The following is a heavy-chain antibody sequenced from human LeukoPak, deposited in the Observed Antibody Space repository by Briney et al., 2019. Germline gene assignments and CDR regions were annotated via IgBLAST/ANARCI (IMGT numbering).Heavy chain of an antibody. V-gene: IGHV1-2*02. Sequence: VASLKVSCKASGYTFTGYYMHWVRQAPGQGLEWMGWINPNSGGTNYAQKFQGRVTMTRDTSISTAYMELSRLRSDDTAVYYCARKERGSSSSPIDYWGQGTLVTVSS. CDR3: ARKERGSSSSPIDY. CDR1: GYTFTGYY. CDR2: INPNSGGT. D-gene: IGHD6-6*01. J-gene: IGHJ4*02.